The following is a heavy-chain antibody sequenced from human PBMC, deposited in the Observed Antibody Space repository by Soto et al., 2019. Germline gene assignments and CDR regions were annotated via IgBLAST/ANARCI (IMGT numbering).Heavy chain of an antibody. CDR2: ISYDGSNK. V-gene: IGHV3-30-3*01. J-gene: IGHJ4*02. Sequence: QVQLVESGGGVVQPGRSLRLSCAASGFTFSGFAMHWVRQAPGKGLEWVAVISYDGSNKYYADSVKGRFTISRDNSKNTLYVQMNSLRAEDKAVYYCARFKGCSGGSCYSHFDYWGQGTLVTVSS. D-gene: IGHD2-15*01. CDR1: GFTFSGFA. CDR3: ARFKGCSGGSCYSHFDY.